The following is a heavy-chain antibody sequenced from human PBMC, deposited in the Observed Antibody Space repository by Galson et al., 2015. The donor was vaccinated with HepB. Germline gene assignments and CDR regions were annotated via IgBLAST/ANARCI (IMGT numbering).Heavy chain of an antibody. V-gene: IGHV5-51*01. J-gene: IGHJ4*02. D-gene: IGHD2-8*01. CDR1: GYSFTSYW. Sequence: QSGAEVKKPGESLKISCKGSGYSFTSYWIGWVRQMPGKGLEWMGSIYPGDSDTRYSPSFQGQVTISADKSISTAYLQWSSLKASDTAMYYCARTRRGKVCTNGVCYQTGLYYFDYWGQGTLVTVSS. CDR3: ARTRRGKVCTNGVCYQTGLYYFDY. CDR2: IYPGDSDT.